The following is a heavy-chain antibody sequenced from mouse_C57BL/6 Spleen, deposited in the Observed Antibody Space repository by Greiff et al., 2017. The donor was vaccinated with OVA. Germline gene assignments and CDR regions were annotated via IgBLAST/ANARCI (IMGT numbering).Heavy chain of an antibody. CDR3: ARWDYGFDY. J-gene: IGHJ2*01. V-gene: IGHV1-42*01. CDR1: GYSFTGYY. CDR2: INPSTGGT. Sequence: EVKLMESGPELVKPGASVKISCKASGYSFTGYYMNWVKQSPEKSLEWIGEINPSTGGTTYNQKFKAKATLTVDKSSSTAYMQLKSLTSEDSAVYYCARWDYGFDYWGQGTTLTVSS. D-gene: IGHD2-4*01.